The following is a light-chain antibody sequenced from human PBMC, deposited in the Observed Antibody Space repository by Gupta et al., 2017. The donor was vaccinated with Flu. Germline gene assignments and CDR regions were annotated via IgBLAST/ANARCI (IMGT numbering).Light chain of an antibody. CDR1: QSVGRH. Sequence: ERATLSCRASQSVGRHMAWYQQKPGQAPRLLFYYASTRATGIPARFTGSGSGTEFTLTISSLQSEDFAVYYCQQYNDWPLYTFGQGTRLEIK. CDR2: YAS. CDR3: QQYNDWPLYT. J-gene: IGKJ2*01. V-gene: IGKV3-15*01.